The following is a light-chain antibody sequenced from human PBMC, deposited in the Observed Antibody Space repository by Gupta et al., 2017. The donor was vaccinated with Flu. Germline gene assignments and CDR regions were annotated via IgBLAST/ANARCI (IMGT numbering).Light chain of an antibody. CDR1: SRDIGTHKI. CDR2: EVR. CDR3: CADTRRAFV. V-gene: IGLV2-23*02. J-gene: IGLJ1*01. Sequence: QSITSSCTGTSRDIGTHKISSWYQQHPGKAHKLVISEVRERPTGVSNRFSGSKSGNTASLTISELQADDEADYYCCADTRRAFVFGTGTKVTVL.